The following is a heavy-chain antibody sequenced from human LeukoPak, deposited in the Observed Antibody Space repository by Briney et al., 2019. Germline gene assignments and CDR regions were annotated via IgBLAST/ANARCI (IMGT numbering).Heavy chain of an antibody. Sequence: GGSLRLSCAASGFTFSSYAMHWVRQAPGKGLEWVAVISYDGSNKYYADSVKGRFIISRDNAGNTLYLQMNSLRAEDTAVYYCVKGYNYGYSWDYWGQGTLVTVSS. V-gene: IGHV3-30-3*01. CDR3: VKGYNYGYSWDY. J-gene: IGHJ4*02. CDR2: ISYDGSNK. CDR1: GFTFSSYA. D-gene: IGHD5-18*01.